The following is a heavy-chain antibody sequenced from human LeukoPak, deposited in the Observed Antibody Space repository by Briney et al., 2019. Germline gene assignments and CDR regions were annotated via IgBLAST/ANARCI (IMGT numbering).Heavy chain of an antibody. CDR3: ARDQLSSSWYQLDYYYYGMDV. CDR2: INPNSGGT. Sequence: ASVKVSCKASGYTFTGYYMHWVRPAPGQGLEWMGWINPNSGGTNYAQKFQGRVTMTRDTSISTAYMELSRLRSEDTAVYYCARDQLSSSWYQLDYYYYGMDVWGQGTTVTVSS. CDR1: GYTFTGYY. V-gene: IGHV1-2*02. J-gene: IGHJ6*02. D-gene: IGHD6-13*01.